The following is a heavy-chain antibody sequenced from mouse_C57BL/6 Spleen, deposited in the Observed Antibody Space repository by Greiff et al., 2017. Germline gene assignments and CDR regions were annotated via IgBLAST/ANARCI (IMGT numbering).Heavy chain of an antibody. CDR3: TTYSNRGGGLDY. Sequence: EVQLQQSGAELVRPGASVKLSCTASGFNIKDDYMHWVKQRPEQGLEWIGWIDPENGDTASASKFQGKATMTAATSSNTAYLQLSSLTSEDTAVYYCTTYSNRGGGLDYWGQGTTLTVSS. D-gene: IGHD2-5*01. CDR2: IDPENGDT. CDR1: GFNIKDDY. V-gene: IGHV14-4*01. J-gene: IGHJ2*01.